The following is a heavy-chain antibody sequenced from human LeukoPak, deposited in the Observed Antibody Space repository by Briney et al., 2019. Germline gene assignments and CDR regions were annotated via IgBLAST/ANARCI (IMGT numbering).Heavy chain of an antibody. CDR2: IYYSGST. V-gene: IGHV4-31*03. D-gene: IGHD1-26*01. CDR1: GGAISSGAYY. Sequence: SQTLSLTCTVSGGAISSGAYYWSWIRQHPGKGLEWIGYIYYSGSTYYNPSLKSRVTISVDTSKNQFSLKLSSVTAADTAVYYCARSKSGSYYGLVYWGQGTLVTVSS. CDR3: ARSKSGSYYGLVY. J-gene: IGHJ4*02.